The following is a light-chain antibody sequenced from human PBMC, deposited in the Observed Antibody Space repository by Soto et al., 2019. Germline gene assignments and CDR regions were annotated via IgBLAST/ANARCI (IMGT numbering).Light chain of an antibody. J-gene: IGKJ1*01. Sequence: IHMTHSPSSLSASVVYRVTITCWASQSIIIYLNWYQQKPGKAPKVLIYAASSLQSGVPPRFSGSGSGTDFTLTISGLQPDDFATYYCQQFNTYPAFGQGTKVDIK. CDR1: QSIIIY. V-gene: IGKV1-39*01. CDR3: QQFNTYPA. CDR2: AAS.